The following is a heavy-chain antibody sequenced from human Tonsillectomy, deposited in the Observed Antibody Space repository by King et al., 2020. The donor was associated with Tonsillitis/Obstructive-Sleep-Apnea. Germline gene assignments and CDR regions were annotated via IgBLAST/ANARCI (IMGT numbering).Heavy chain of an antibody. CDR1: GYTFTNYG. Sequence: QVQLVESGAEVKKPGASVKVSCTASGYTFTNYGISWVRQAPGQGLEWMGWISAYNGNTNSAQKLQGRVTMTTDTSTSTAFMELRSLRSDDTAVYYCARDSMSHYYDSSAYYTFDYWGQGTLVTVSS. J-gene: IGHJ4*02. V-gene: IGHV1-18*01. CDR2: ISAYNGNT. D-gene: IGHD3-22*01. CDR3: ARDSMSHYYDSSAYYTFDY.